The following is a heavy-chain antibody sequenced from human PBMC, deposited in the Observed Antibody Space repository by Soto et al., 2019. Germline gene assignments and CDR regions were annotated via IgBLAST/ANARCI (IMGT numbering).Heavy chain of an antibody. CDR3: ARVTLPSTLFGVGRDWYFDL. V-gene: IGHV4-59*01. CDR1: GVSISTYY. Sequence: QVQLQESGPGLVKPSETLSLTCTISGVSISTYYWSWIRQPPGKGLEWIGYIYYNGITNYNPSLKSRVALSIDTSKNQFSLKLTSVTTSDTAVYYCARVTLPSTLFGVGRDWYFDLWGLGTLVTVSS. J-gene: IGHJ2*01. D-gene: IGHD3-3*01. CDR2: IYYNGIT.